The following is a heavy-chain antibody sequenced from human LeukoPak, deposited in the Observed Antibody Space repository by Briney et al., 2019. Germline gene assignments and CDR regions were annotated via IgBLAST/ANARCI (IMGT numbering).Heavy chain of an antibody. CDR3: ARGGDVAAAATGGIDY. Sequence: GGSLRLSCAASGFTVSSNYMSWVRQAPGKGLEWVSVIYSGGSTYYADSVKGRFTISRDNSKNTLYLQMNSLRAEDTAVYYCARGGDVAAAATGGIDYWGQGTLVTVSS. CDR2: IYSGGST. D-gene: IGHD6-13*01. CDR1: GFTVSSNY. V-gene: IGHV3-53*01. J-gene: IGHJ4*02.